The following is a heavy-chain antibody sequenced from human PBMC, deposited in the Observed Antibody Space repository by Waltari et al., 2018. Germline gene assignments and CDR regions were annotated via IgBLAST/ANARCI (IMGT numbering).Heavy chain of an antibody. J-gene: IGHJ6*03. V-gene: IGHV4-4*07. CDR1: GGSISSYY. Sequence: QVQLQESGPGLVKPSETLSLTCTVSGGSISSYYWSWIRQHAGRGLAWIWRIYTSGTTNYNPSLNSRVTMSEDTSKNQFFLRLSSVTAADTAVYYCARDSSNWSSYYYYYMDVWGKGTTVTVSS. CDR2: IYTSGTT. D-gene: IGHD6-13*01. CDR3: ARDSSNWSSYYYYYMDV.